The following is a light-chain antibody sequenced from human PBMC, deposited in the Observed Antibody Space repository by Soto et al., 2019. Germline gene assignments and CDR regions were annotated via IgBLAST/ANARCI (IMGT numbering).Light chain of an antibody. V-gene: IGKV1-39*01. CDR2: AAS. Sequence: DSQMTQSPFSLSASVGDRFTISCQASQSISSYFNLYQQKQGKXPKXXIYAASSLQSGVPSRFSGSGSGTDLTITISSLEPEDFATDYCQQSYSTPITFGQGTRLEI. CDR3: QQSYSTPIT. J-gene: IGKJ5*01. CDR1: QSISSY.